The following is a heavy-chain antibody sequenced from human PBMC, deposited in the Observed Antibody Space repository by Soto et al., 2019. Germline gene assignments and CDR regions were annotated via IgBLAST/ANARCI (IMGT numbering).Heavy chain of an antibody. Sequence: QVQLQESGPGLVKPSETLSLTCTVSGGSVNSGSYYWSWIRQPPGKRLEWIGSLYYTGSTNYNPSPKSRVTIPVDTSMNQFTLTLSSVSAAATAVYFCPRDSREFSSSGGIDVWGQGTTVTVSS. CDR3: PRDSREFSSSGGIDV. CDR2: LYYTGST. V-gene: IGHV4-61*01. J-gene: IGHJ6*02. CDR1: GGSVNSGSYY. D-gene: IGHD3-10*01.